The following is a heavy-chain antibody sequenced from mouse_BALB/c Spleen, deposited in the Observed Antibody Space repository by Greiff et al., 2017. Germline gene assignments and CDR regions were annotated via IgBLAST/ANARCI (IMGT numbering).Heavy chain of an antibody. D-gene: IGHD1-2*01. CDR3: ARVDYGYDY. V-gene: IGHV1-7*01. CDR1: GYTFTSYW. J-gene: IGHJ2*01. CDR2: INPSTGYT. Sequence: VQLQQSGAELAKPGASVKMSCKASGYTFTSYWMHWVKQRPGQGLEWIGYINPSTGYTEYNQKFKDKATITADTSSNTAYLQLSSLTSEDTAVYYCARVDYGYDYWGQGTTLTVSS.